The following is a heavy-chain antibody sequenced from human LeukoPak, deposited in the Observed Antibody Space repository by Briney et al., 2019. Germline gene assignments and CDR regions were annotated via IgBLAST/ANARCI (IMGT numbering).Heavy chain of an antibody. Sequence: GGTLRLSCAASGFTFSSYGMSWVRQAPGKGLEWVSAISGSGGSTYYADSVKGRFTISRDNSKNTLYLQMNSLRAEDTAVYYCAKAAQGRYFDWLLSTLYYFDYWGQGTLVTVSS. D-gene: IGHD3-9*01. CDR3: AKAAQGRYFDWLLSTLYYFDY. CDR1: GFTFSSYG. V-gene: IGHV3-23*01. CDR2: ISGSGGST. J-gene: IGHJ4*02.